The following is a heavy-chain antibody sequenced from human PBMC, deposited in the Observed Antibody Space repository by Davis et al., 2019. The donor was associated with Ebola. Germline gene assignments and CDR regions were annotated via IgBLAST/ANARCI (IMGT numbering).Heavy chain of an antibody. CDR1: VITFSSYA. Sequence: PGGSLRLSCADSVITFSSYAMTWVRQAPGKGLEWVSAISGSGGTTYYAGSVKGRFTVSRDNSKKTMYLQMNSLRAEDTAVYYCAKENSPLVPILDHWGQGTLVIVSS. CDR3: AKENSPLVPILDH. J-gene: IGHJ5*02. V-gene: IGHV3-23*01. CDR2: ISGSGGTT. D-gene: IGHD3-10*01.